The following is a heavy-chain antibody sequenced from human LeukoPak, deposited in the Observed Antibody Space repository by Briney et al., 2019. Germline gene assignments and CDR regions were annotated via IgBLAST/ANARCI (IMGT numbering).Heavy chain of an antibody. D-gene: IGHD3-22*01. V-gene: IGHV1-2*02. Sequence: ASVKVSCKASGYTFTGYYMHWVRQAPGQGLEWMGWINPNSGGTNYAQKFQGRVTMTRDTSISTAYMELSRLRSDDTAVYYCARAYDSSGYSSGFDYWGQGTLVTVSS. CDR1: GYTFTGYY. J-gene: IGHJ4*02. CDR2: INPNSGGT. CDR3: ARAYDSSGYSSGFDY.